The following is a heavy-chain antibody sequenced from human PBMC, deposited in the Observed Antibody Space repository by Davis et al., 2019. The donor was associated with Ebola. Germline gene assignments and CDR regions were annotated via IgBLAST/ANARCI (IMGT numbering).Heavy chain of an antibody. Sequence: GESLKISCAASGFTFSDYAMSWVRQAPGKGLEWVSGISGSGGSTSYADSVKGRFTVSRDNSMNTVYLQCNSLRVEDTAVYYCAKLAVRGNYYGSDFWGRGTLVTVSS. CDR2: ISGSGGST. J-gene: IGHJ4*02. D-gene: IGHD3-10*01. V-gene: IGHV3-23*01. CDR3: AKLAVRGNYYGSDF. CDR1: GFTFSDYA.